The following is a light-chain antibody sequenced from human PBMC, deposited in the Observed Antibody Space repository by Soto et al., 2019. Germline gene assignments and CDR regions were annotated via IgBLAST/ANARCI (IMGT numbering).Light chain of an antibody. V-gene: IGKV3-20*01. Sequence: EVALTQSPGTLSLSPGASATLSCRASQSVSVNSLAWYQQKGGQAPRLLIYAASTRATGVPDRFSGTGSGTDFALTISRLETDDSAVYYCQQYGGSPFTFGGGTKVDIK. CDR1: QSVSVNS. J-gene: IGKJ4*01. CDR3: QQYGGSPFT. CDR2: AAS.